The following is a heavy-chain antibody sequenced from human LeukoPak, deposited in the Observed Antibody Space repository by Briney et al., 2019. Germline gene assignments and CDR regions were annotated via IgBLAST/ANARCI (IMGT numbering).Heavy chain of an antibody. CDR1: GGSISSSSYY. V-gene: IGHV4-39*07. CDR3: ARGLRGRPYYFDY. CDR2: IYYSGST. Sequence: SETLSLTCTVSGGSISSSSYYWGWIRQPPGKGLEWIGSIYYSGSTNYNPSLKSRVTISVDTSKNQFSLKLSSVTAADTAVYYCARGLRGRPYYFDYWGQGTLVTVSS. J-gene: IGHJ4*02. D-gene: IGHD2-15*01.